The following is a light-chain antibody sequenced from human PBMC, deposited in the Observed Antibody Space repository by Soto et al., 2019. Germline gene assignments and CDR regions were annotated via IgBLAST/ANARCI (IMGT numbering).Light chain of an antibody. CDR1: NIGSKS. J-gene: IGLJ2*01. CDR3: QVWDSSSDHVV. CDR2: DDS. V-gene: IGLV3-21*02. Sequence: SYELTQPPSVSVAPGQTARITCGGNNIGSKSLHWYQQKPVQAPVLVVYDDSDRPSGIPDRFSGSNYGNTATLTISRVEAGDEADYYCQVWDSSSDHVVFGGGTKVTVL.